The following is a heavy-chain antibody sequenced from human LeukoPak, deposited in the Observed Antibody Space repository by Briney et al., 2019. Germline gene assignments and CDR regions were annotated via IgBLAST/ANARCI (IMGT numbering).Heavy chain of an antibody. J-gene: IGHJ4*02. CDR2: INHSGST. V-gene: IGHV4-34*01. CDR3: ATGRLRGDYPEGFHY. D-gene: IGHD2-21*02. Sequence: SETLSLTCAVYGGSFSGYYWSWIRQPPGKGLEWMGEINHSGSTNYNPSLKSRATISVDTSKNQFPLKLRYVTAEDTAVYYCATGRLRGDYPEGFHYWGQSTLVPVSS. CDR1: GGSFSGYY.